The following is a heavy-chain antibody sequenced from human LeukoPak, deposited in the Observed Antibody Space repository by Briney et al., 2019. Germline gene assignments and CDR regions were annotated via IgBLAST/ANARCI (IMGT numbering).Heavy chain of an antibody. CDR2: IYYSGST. D-gene: IGHD5-18*01. CDR3: ARVGGYSHG. Sequence: PSETLSLTCTVSGGPISSSSYYWGWIRQPPGKGLEWIGSIYYSGSTYYNPSLKSRVTISVDTSKNQFSLKLSSVTAADTAVYYCARVGGYSHGWGQGTLVTVSS. CDR1: GGPISSSSYY. J-gene: IGHJ4*02. V-gene: IGHV4-39*07.